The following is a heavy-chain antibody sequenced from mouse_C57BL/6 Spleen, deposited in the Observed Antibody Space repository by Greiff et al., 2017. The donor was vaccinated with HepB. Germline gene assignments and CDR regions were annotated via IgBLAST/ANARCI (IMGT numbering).Heavy chain of an antibody. CDR3: ARGYGNYEFAY. D-gene: IGHD2-1*01. Sequence: QVQLQQPGAELVRPGSSVKLSCKASGYTFTSYWMHWVKQRPIQGLEWIGNIDPSDSETHYTQKFKDKATLTVDKSSSTAYMQLSSLTSEDSAVYYWARGYGNYEFAYWGQGTLVTVSA. J-gene: IGHJ3*01. CDR1: GYTFTSYW. V-gene: IGHV1-52*01. CDR2: IDPSDSET.